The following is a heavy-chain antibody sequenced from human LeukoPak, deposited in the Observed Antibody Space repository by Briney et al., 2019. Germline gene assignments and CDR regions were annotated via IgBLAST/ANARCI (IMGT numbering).Heavy chain of an antibody. CDR1: GYTFTDSY. J-gene: IGHJ3*01. CDR3: ARIRDGYNDAYDL. CDR2: IDPDGGNT. V-gene: IGHV1-46*01. Sequence: ASVKVSCKASGYTFTDSYVHWVRQAPGQGLEWMGLIDPDGGNTNYAQNFQGRVTLTRDTSTSTLYMELSSLRSEDTAIYYCARIRDGYNDAYDLWGQGTVVTVPS. D-gene: IGHD5-24*01.